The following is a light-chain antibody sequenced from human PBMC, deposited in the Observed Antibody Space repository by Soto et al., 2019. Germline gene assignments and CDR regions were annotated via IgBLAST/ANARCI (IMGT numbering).Light chain of an antibody. CDR3: QQYNNWPPSYT. CDR1: QSVSSN. J-gene: IGKJ2*01. CDR2: GAS. V-gene: IGKV3-15*01. Sequence: EIVMTQSPATLSVSPGERATLSCRASQSVSSNLAWYQQKPGQAPRLLIYGASTRATGIPARFSGSGSGTEFTLTISSLQSDDFAVDYCQQYNNWPPSYTFGQGTKLEIK.